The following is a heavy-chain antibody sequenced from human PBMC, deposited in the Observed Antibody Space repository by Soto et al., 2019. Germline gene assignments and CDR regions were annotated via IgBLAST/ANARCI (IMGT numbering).Heavy chain of an antibody. CDR1: GFTFSSYW. D-gene: IGHD6-19*01. V-gene: IGHV3-74*01. J-gene: IGHJ4*02. CDR2: IKSDGSST. CDR3: ASEPQTITGYTSRTPAGY. Sequence: GGSLRLSCAASGFTFSSYWMHWVRQAPGKGLVWVSRIKSDGSSTSYAGSVKGRFTISRDNAKNTLYLQMNSLRAEDTAVYYCASEPQTITGYTSRTPAGYWGQGTLVTVSS.